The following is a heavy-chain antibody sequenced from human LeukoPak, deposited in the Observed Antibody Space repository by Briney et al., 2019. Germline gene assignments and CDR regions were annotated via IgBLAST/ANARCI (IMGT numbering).Heavy chain of an antibody. J-gene: IGHJ4*02. V-gene: IGHV3-74*01. CDR1: GLTFSSYW. CDR2: INSDGSST. CDR3: ARAVGTAIAFGY. Sequence: GGSLRLSCAASGLTFSSYWMHWVRQAPGKGLVWVSRINSDGSSTSYADSVKGRLTISRDNAKNTLYLQMNSLRAEDTAVYYCARAVGTAIAFGYWGQGTLVTVPS. D-gene: IGHD5-18*01.